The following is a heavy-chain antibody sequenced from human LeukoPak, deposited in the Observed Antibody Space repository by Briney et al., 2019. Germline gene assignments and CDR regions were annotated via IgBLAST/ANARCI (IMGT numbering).Heavy chain of an antibody. J-gene: IGHJ4*02. CDR3: ARITVASSFDY. V-gene: IGHV1-18*04. Sequence: ASVSVSCEVSGYTFTSYGISCVRQAPGQGLEWMGWISAYNGNTNYAKKLQGRVTMTTDTSTSTDYMELRSLRSDDTDVYYCARITVASSFDYWGQGTLVTVSS. CDR1: GYTFTSYG. CDR2: ISAYNGNT. D-gene: IGHD6-19*01.